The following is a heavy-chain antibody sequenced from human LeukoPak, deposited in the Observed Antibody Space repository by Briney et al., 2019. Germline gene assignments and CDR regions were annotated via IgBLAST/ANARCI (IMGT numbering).Heavy chain of an antibody. CDR3: TRGYCSGGGCSGFHNWFDP. Sequence: GGSLRLSCAASGLTLYNVWMSWVRQAPGKGPEWVGRIKSNIDGGTTDYAAPVNGRFSISRDDSKNTLYLQMNSLKTEDTAIYYCTRGYCSGGGCSGFHNWFDPWGQGTLVTVSS. CDR1: GLTLYNVW. D-gene: IGHD2-15*01. J-gene: IGHJ5*02. CDR2: IKSNIDGGTT. V-gene: IGHV3-15*01.